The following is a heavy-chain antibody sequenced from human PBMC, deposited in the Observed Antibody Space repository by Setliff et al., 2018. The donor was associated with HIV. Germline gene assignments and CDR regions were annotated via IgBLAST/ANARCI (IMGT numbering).Heavy chain of an antibody. CDR1: RFTFNDYW. CDR3: ARLRINDF. J-gene: IGHJ4*02. Sequence: PGGSLRLSCVASRFTFNDYWMSWVRQAPGKGLEWVANIDRDGSETNYVDSVKGRFTIFRDNAKSSMYLQMNSRRAEDTAIYYCARLRINDFWGQGTPVTVSS. V-gene: IGHV3-7*01. CDR2: IDRDGSET.